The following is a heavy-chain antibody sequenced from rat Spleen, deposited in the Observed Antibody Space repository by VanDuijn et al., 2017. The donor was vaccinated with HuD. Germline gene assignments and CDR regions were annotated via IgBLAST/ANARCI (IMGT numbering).Heavy chain of an antibody. CDR3: STKDYGSFAY. Sequence: EVQLVESGGGLVQPGNSLKLSCAASGFTFSGYAMAWVRQSPKKSLEWVATIIYDGSSTYYRDSVKGRFTISRDNARSTLYLQMDSLRSEDTATYYCSTKDYGSFAYWGQGTLVTVSS. CDR2: IIYDGSST. D-gene: IGHD1-7*01. J-gene: IGHJ3*01. CDR1: GFTFSGYA. V-gene: IGHV5S10*01.